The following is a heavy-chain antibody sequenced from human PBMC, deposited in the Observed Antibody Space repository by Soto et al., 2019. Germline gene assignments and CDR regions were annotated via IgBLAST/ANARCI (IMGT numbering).Heavy chain of an antibody. CDR1: GYTFTSYA. CDR2: INAGNGNT. D-gene: IGHD6-13*01. CDR3: ATEYSSSLGGMDV. V-gene: IGHV1-3*01. J-gene: IGHJ6*02. Sequence: VASVKVSCKASGYTFTSYAIHWVRQAPGQRLEWMGWINAGNGNTKYSQKFQDRVTITRDTSASTAYMELSSLRSEDTAVYYCATEYSSSLGGMDVWGQGTTVTVSS.